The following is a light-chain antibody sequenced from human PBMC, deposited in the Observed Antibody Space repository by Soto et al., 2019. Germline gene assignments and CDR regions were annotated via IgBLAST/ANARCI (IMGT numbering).Light chain of an antibody. V-gene: IGLV2-23*01. J-gene: IGLJ2*01. CDR3: CSYAGSSTPYVV. Sequence: QSALTQPASVSGSPGQSITISCTGTSSDVGSYNLVSWYQQHPGKAPKLMIYEGSKRPSGVSNRFSGSKSGNTASLTISGLQAADEADYYCCSYAGSSTPYVVFGGGTKLTVL. CDR1: SSDVGSYNL. CDR2: EGS.